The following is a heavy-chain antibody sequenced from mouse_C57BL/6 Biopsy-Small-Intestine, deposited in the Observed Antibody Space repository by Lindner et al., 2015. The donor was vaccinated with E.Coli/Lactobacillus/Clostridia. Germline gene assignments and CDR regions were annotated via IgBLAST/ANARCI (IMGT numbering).Heavy chain of an antibody. V-gene: IGHV1-20*01. CDR1: GYSFTGYF. CDR3: AREDYYDGSPFAY. D-gene: IGHD1-1*01. J-gene: IGHJ3*01. Sequence: VQLQESGPELVKPGASVKMSCKASGYSFTGYFMNWVKQSHGKSLEWIGRINPYNGDTFYNQKFKGKATLTVDKSSSTAHMELRSLTSEDSALYYCAREDYYDGSPFAYWGPRDSGHCLC. CDR2: INPYNGDT.